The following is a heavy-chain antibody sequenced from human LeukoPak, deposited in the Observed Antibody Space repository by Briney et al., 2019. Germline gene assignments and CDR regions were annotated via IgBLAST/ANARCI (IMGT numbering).Heavy chain of an antibody. CDR1: GFDFSGFY. D-gene: IGHD2-15*01. CDR2: IRSKARSYTT. Sequence: PGGSLKLSCAASGFDFSGFYMHWVRQASGRGLEWDGLIRSKARSYTTVYAEAVKGRFSISRDDSENTAYLQMNSLKADDTAVYYCTRQDCSGGSCSYVDYWGQGTLVTVSS. CDR3: TRQDCSGGSCSYVDY. J-gene: IGHJ4*02. V-gene: IGHV3-73*01.